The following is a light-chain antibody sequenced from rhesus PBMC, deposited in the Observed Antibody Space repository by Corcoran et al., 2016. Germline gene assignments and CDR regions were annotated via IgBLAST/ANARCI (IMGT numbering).Light chain of an antibody. J-gene: IGKJ3*01. CDR1: ENVNND. CDR3: QHGYDTPFT. CDR2: KAA. V-gene: IGKV1-74*01. Sequence: DIQMTQSPSSLSAFVGDRVTTTCRASENVNNDLNWYQQKPGKAPKLLIYKAATLQRGVPSRFGGNGSRTNYTFTFRILRPADVATCYCQHGYDTPFTFGRVAKLDI.